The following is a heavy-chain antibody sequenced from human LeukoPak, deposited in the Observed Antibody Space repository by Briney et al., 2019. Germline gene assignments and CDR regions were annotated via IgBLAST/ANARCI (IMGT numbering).Heavy chain of an antibody. CDR1: GGSIRSSNW. CDR3: ARVNDYGDSCYFDL. D-gene: IGHD4-17*01. V-gene: IGHV4-4*02. J-gene: IGHJ2*01. Sequence: SGTLSLTCVVSGGSIRSSNWWSWVRQPPGKGLEWIGEIYHSGTTNYNPSLKSRVTISVDKSRNQFSLKLSSVTAADTAVYYCARVNDYGDSCYFDLWGRGTLVTVSS. CDR2: IYHSGTT.